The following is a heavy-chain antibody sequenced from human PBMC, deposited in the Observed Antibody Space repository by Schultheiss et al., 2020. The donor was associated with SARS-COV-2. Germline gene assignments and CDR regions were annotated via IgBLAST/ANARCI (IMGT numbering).Heavy chain of an antibody. CDR2: IYTSGST. CDR3: ARDFRRSDFWSGNAHWYFDL. Sequence: SETLSLTCAVYGGSFSGYYWSWIRQPAGKGLEWIGRIYTSGSTNYNPSLKSRVTISVDTSKNQFSLKLSSVTAADTAVYYCARDFRRSDFWSGNAHWYFDLWGRGTLVTVSS. CDR1: GGSFSGYY. J-gene: IGHJ2*01. V-gene: IGHV4-4*07. D-gene: IGHD3-3*01.